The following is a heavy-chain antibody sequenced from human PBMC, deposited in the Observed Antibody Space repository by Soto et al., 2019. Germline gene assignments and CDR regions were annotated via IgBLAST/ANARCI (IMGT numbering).Heavy chain of an antibody. CDR1: GFRFSGFA. J-gene: IGHJ4*02. V-gene: IGHV3-30*04. Sequence: QVQLVESGGGVVQPGASLRLSCVASGFRFSGFAMHWVRQAPGKGLEWVAVISFDGSEKFYVDSVKGRFSISRDDFHSTVFLQMDSLRPEDTSVYYCARDLGGYVHLWDKSNYWGQGTLLNVSS. CDR3: ARDLGGYVHLWDKSNY. CDR2: ISFDGSEK. D-gene: IGHD5-12*01.